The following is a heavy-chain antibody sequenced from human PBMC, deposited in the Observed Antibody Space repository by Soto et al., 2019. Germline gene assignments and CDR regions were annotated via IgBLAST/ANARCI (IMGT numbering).Heavy chain of an antibody. CDR2: ISDSGHTI. CDR1: GFTFNSYE. J-gene: IGHJ4*02. Sequence: EVQLVESGGRLVQPGGSVTLSCAASGFTFNSYEMTWVRQAPGHGLGWISYISDSGHTIHYADSVKRLFTSYKDSDDKSLNLQLDRLCDEETVVYYWARIGAGDWDIPFDVWGQGTMVTVSS. CDR3: ARIGAGDWDIPFDV. D-gene: IGHD2-21*02. V-gene: IGHV3-48*03.